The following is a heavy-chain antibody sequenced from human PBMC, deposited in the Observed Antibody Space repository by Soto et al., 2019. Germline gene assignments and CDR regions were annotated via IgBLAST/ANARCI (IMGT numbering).Heavy chain of an antibody. J-gene: IGHJ4*02. CDR2: ISNDGTYK. CDR3: AKGGYGVVVEVDY. Sequence: QVQLVESGGGVVQPGRSLRLSCAASGFTFSSYGMHWVRQAPGKGLEWVAVISNDGTYKYYADSVKGRFTISRDNSDNTLYLEMNSLRAEDTAAYYCAKGGYGVVVEVDYWGQGTLVTVSS. D-gene: IGHD3-22*01. CDR1: GFTFSSYG. V-gene: IGHV3-30*18.